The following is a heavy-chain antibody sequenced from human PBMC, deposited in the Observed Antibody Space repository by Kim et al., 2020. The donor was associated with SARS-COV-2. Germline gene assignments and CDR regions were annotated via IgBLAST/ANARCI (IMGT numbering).Heavy chain of an antibody. V-gene: IGHV6-1*01. J-gene: IGHJ4*02. CDR3: ARRSISADGIFDY. CDR2: TYYRSKWYN. D-gene: IGHD6-13*01. CDR1: GDSVSSNSAT. Sequence: SQTLSLTCAISGDSVSSNSATWNWIRQSPSRGLEWLGRTYYRSKWYNDYALSVKSRITINPDTSKNQFSLQLNSVTPEDTAVYFCARRSISADGIFDYWGQGSLVTVSS.